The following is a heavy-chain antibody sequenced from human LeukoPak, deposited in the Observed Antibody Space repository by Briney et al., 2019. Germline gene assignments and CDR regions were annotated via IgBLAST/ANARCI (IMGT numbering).Heavy chain of an antibody. CDR2: IYYSGST. D-gene: IGHD3-3*01. Sequence: PSETLSLTCAVSGGSISSYYWSWIRQPPGKGLEWIGYIYYSGSTNYNPSLKSRVTISVDTSKNQFSLKLSSVTAADTAVYYCARSFYYDFWSGYYSMTVGAFDIWGQGTMVTVSS. J-gene: IGHJ3*02. V-gene: IGHV4-59*01. CDR1: GGSISSYY. CDR3: ARSFYYDFWSGYYSMTVGAFDI.